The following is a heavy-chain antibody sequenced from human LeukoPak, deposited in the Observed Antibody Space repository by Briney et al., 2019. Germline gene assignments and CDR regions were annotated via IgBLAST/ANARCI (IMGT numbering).Heavy chain of an antibody. CDR3: AKVVKGYDFWSGYYQAESGFDY. J-gene: IGHJ4*02. D-gene: IGHD3-3*01. CDR1: GFTVSSNY. CDR2: IYTGGDT. Sequence: PGGSLRLSCAASGFTVSSNYMSWVRQAPGKGLEWVSGIYTGGDTYYADSVKDRFTISRDNSKNTLYLQMNSLRAEDTAVYYCAKVVKGYDFWSGYYQAESGFDYWGQGTLVTVSS. V-gene: IGHV3-66*01.